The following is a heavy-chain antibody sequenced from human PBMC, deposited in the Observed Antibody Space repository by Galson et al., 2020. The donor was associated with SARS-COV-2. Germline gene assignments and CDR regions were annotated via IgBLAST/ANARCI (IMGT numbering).Heavy chain of an antibody. CDR2: IYYSGST. D-gene: IGHD1-26*01. V-gene: IGHV4-31*03. CDR1: GGSISSGGYY. Sequence: SETLSLTCTVSGGSISSGGYYWSWIRQHPGKGLEWIGYIYYSGSTYYNPSLKSRVTISVDTSKNQFSLKLSSVTAADTAVYYCARDWGYSGSYEGDYWGQGTLVTVSS. CDR3: ARDWGYSGSYEGDY. J-gene: IGHJ4*02.